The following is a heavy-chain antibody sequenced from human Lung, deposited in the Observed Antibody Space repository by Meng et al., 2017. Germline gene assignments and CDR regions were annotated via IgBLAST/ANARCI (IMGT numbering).Heavy chain of an antibody. J-gene: IGHJ4*02. Sequence: HVQLLQSRAEVKQPRASLKVSCKASDYTFTGCGVCWVRQAPGQGLEWMAWLGAHPGDTSFAPKFLGRVTVTADTATATAYMELRSLRSDDTAVYYCARGTPGRSYCDYWGLGTLVTVSS. D-gene: IGHD3-10*01. V-gene: IGHV1-18*01. CDR2: LGAHPGDT. CDR1: DYTFTGCG. CDR3: ARGTPGRSYCDY.